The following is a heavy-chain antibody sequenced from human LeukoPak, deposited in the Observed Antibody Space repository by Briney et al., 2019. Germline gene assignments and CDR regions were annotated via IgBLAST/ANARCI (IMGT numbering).Heavy chain of an antibody. J-gene: IGHJ6*02. CDR2: IWYDGSNK. CDR3: ARDQLLERYYYYGMDV. D-gene: IGHD1-1*01. Sequence: QPGGSLRLSCAASGFTFSDYGMHWVRQAPGKGLEWVAVIWYDGSNKYYADSVKGRFTISRDNAKNTLYLQMNSLRAEDTALYYCARDQLLERYYYYGMDVWGQGTTVTVSS. V-gene: IGHV3-33*01. CDR1: GFTFSDYG.